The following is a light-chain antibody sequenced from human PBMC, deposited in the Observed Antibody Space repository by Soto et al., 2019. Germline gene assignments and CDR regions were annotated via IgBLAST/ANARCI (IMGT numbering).Light chain of an antibody. V-gene: IGLV4-69*01. CDR1: SGHSSYA. J-gene: IGLJ1*01. CDR3: QTWGTGIQV. CDR2: LNSDGSH. Sequence: QAVVTQSPSASASLGASVKLTCTLRSGHSSYAIAWHQQQPEKGARYLMKLNSDGSHSKGDGIPDRFSGSSSGAERYLTISSLQSEDEAEYYCQTWGTGIQVFGTGTKLTVL.